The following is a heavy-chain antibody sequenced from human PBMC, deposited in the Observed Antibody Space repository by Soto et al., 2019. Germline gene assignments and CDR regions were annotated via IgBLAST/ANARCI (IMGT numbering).Heavy chain of an antibody. CDR3: ARGAPYYDILTGYYNNWFDP. CDR1: GGSVSSGSYY. D-gene: IGHD3-9*01. Sequence: SETLSLTCTVSGGSVSSGSYYWSWIRQPPGKGLEWIGYIYYSGSTNYNPSLKSRVTISVDTSKNQFSLKLSSVTAADTAVYYCARGAPYYDILTGYYNNWFDPWGQGTLVTVSS. V-gene: IGHV4-61*01. CDR2: IYYSGST. J-gene: IGHJ5*02.